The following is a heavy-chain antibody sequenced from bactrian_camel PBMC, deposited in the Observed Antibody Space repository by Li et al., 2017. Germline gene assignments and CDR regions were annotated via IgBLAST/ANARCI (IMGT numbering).Heavy chain of an antibody. D-gene: IGHD5*01. Sequence: VQLVESGGGSVPAGRFLRLSCAASGRNYYRFCMAWFRQAPGKEREEVAAIDIDGSTNYADSVKGRITISKDNAKNTLYLQMNSLAPEDTAMYYCAAEPGLKVVPLRKIYVKAENFEYWGQGTQVTVS. CDR1: GRNYYRFC. CDR2: IDIDGST. CDR3: AAEPGLKVVPLRKIYVKAENFEY. J-gene: IGHJ4*01. V-gene: IGHV3S55*01.